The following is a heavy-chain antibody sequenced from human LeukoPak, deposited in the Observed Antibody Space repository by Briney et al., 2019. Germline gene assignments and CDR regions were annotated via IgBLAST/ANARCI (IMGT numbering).Heavy chain of an antibody. V-gene: IGHV3-48*04. J-gene: IGHJ5*02. CDR3: ATQVDLKTTGP. D-gene: IGHD1-14*01. CDR1: GFAFSNYN. Sequence: GGSLRLSCAASGFAFSNYNMNWVRQAPGKGLEWVSYISSSSSTIYYADSVKGRFTISRDNAKNSLYLQMNSLRAEDTAVYYCATQVDLKTTGPWGQGTLVTVSS. CDR2: ISSSSSTI.